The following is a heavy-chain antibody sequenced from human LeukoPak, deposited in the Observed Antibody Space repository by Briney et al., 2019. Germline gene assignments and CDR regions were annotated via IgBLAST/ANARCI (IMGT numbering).Heavy chain of an antibody. CDR1: GGSISSGGYY. V-gene: IGHV4-31*03. J-gene: IGHJ4*02. D-gene: IGHD1-7*01. Sequence: SETLSLTCTVSGGSISSGGYYWSWIRQHPGKGLEWIGYIYYSGSTYYNPSLKSRVTISVDTSKNQFSLKLSSVTAADTAVYYCARELELHGAADYWGQGTLVTVSS. CDR3: ARELELHGAADY. CDR2: IYYSGST.